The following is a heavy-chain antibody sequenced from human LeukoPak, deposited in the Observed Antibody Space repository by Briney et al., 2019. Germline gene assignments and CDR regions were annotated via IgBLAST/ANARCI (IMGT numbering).Heavy chain of an antibody. V-gene: IGHV3-48*02. Sequence: GGSLRLSCAASGFTFSTYSMNWVRQAPGKGLEWVSYISGTSSLIYYADSVKGRFTISRDNAKNSLYLQMNSLRDEDTAVYYCVRDQFFSFDYWGQGTLVTVSS. CDR1: GFTFSTYS. CDR2: ISGTSSLI. J-gene: IGHJ4*02. CDR3: VRDQFFSFDY. D-gene: IGHD3-3*01.